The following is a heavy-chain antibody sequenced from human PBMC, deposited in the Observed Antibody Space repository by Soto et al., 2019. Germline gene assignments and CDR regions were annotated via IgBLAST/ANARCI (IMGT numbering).Heavy chain of an antibody. Sequence: GGSLRLSCAAFGFTFSSHAMSWVRQAPGKGLEWVSGISGSGGSTYHADSVKGRFTISRDNSENTLYLQMNSLRAEDTAVYYCAKRGYDILTGYISYYYYYMDVWGKGTTVTVSS. CDR2: ISGSGGST. CDR3: AKRGYDILTGYISYYYYYMDV. CDR1: GFTFSSHA. J-gene: IGHJ6*03. D-gene: IGHD3-9*01. V-gene: IGHV3-23*01.